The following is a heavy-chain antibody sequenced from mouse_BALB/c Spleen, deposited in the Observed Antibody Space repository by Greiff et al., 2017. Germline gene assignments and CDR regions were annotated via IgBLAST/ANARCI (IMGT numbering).Heavy chain of an antibody. CDR3: ARQAGPLYDGYYFAY. CDR1: GFTFSSYG. Sequence: EVMLVESGGDLVKPGGSLKLSCAASGFTFSSYGMSWVRQTPDKRLEWVATISSGGSYTYYPDSVKGRFTISRDNAKNTLYLQMSSLKSEDTAMYYCARQAGPLYDGYYFAYWGQGTLVTVSA. D-gene: IGHD2-3*01. V-gene: IGHV5-6*01. J-gene: IGHJ3*01. CDR2: ISSGGSYT.